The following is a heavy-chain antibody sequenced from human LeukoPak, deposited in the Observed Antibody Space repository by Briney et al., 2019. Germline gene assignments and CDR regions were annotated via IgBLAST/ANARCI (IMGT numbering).Heavy chain of an antibody. V-gene: IGHV3-53*01. J-gene: IGHJ4*02. CDR3: ARANVGGYSGFDY. CDR2: LYSGGTT. CDR1: VFTVSSNY. Sequence: PGGSLRLSRAASVFTVSSNYMTWVRQAPGKGLEWVSSLYSGGTTYYADSMKGRFTISRDNSKNTLYLQMNSLRAEDTAVYYCARANVGGYSGFDYWGQGTLVTVSS. D-gene: IGHD4-23*01.